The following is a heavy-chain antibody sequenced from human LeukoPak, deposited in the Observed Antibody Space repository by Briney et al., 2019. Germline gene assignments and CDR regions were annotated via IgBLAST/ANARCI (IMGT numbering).Heavy chain of an antibody. CDR1: GYTFTCYY. Sequence: ASVTVSFKSSGYTFTCYYMHWVRQAPGQGLEWMGWINPNSGGTNYAQKFQGRVTMTRDTSISTAYMELSRLRSDDTAVYYCARDALGIAAAGTRFDPWGQGTVVTVSS. J-gene: IGHJ5*02. CDR3: ARDALGIAAAGTRFDP. D-gene: IGHD6-13*01. V-gene: IGHV1-2*02. CDR2: INPNSGGT.